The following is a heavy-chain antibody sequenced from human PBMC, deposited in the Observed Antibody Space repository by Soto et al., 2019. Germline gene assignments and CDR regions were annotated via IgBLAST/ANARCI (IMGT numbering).Heavy chain of an antibody. CDR2: ISGGGDAT. D-gene: IGHD7-27*01. CDR1: GFTFGNYA. V-gene: IGHV3-23*01. J-gene: IGHJ4*02. Sequence: EVQLLESGGGLVQPGGSLRLSCAASGFTFGNYAFSWVRQAPGKWLEWVSVISGGGDATYYPDSVKGRFTTSRDNSKNTVYLPMNSLRAEDTAVYYCAKKSLGSITLPALYYFEYWGQGTLVTVSS. CDR3: AKKSLGSITLPALYYFEY.